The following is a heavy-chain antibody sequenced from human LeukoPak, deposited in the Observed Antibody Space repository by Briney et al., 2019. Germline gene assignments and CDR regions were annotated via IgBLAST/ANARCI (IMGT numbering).Heavy chain of an antibody. CDR3: ARGGANYMIADWFDP. Sequence: GGSLRLSSAASGFSFSIYWMTSIRQAPGKGHEWVANVKQDGSERYHVDSVKGRFTISRDNAKNSLYLQMNSLRAEDTAVYYCARGGANYMIADWFDPWGQGTLVTVSS. D-gene: IGHD3-22*01. V-gene: IGHV3-7*01. J-gene: IGHJ5*02. CDR2: VKQDGSER. CDR1: GFSFSIYW.